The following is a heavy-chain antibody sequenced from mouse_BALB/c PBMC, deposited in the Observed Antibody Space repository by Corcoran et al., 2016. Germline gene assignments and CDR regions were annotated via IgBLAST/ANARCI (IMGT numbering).Heavy chain of an antibody. Sequence: QVQLQQSGPELVKPGAPVKMSCKASGYTFTDYVVSWVKQRTGQGLEWIGEIYPGSSNTYYNEKFKGKATLTADKSSNTVYMQLSSLTSEDSAVYFCARRTYFAPHYYAMDYWGQGTSVAVSS. CDR3: ARRTYFAPHYYAMDY. J-gene: IGHJ4*01. CDR1: GYTFTDYV. CDR2: IYPGSSNT. D-gene: IGHD1-1*01. V-gene: IGHV1-81*01.